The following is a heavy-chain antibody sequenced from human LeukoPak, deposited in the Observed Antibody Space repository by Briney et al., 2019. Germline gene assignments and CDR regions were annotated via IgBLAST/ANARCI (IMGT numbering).Heavy chain of an antibody. CDR3: ARDGSGSPLYYYYYMDV. CDR2: ISAYNGNT. D-gene: IGHD1-26*01. J-gene: IGHJ6*03. Sequence: EASVKVSCKASGYTFTSYGISWVRQAPGQGLEWMGWISAYNGNTNYAQKLQGRVTMTTDTSTSTAYMELRSLRSDDTAVYYCARDGSGSPLYYYYYMDVWGKGTTVTVSS. V-gene: IGHV1-18*01. CDR1: GYTFTSYG.